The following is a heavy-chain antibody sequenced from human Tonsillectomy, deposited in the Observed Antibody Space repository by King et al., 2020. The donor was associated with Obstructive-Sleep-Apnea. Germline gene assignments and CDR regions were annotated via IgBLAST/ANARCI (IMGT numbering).Heavy chain of an antibody. D-gene: IGHD3-22*01. CDR1: GFTFGDYA. CDR2: IRRKGYGGTT. J-gene: IGHJ4*02. V-gene: IGHV3-49*03. CDR3: TRDLGYYDTSGYLGFY. Sequence: DVQLVESGGGLVQPGRSLRLSCTASGFTFGDYAMSWFRQAPRKGLEWVGFIRRKGYGGTTEYAESVKGRFTISRDDSKSIAYLQMTSLKTEDTAVYYCTRDLGYYDTSGYLGFYWGQGTLVTVSS.